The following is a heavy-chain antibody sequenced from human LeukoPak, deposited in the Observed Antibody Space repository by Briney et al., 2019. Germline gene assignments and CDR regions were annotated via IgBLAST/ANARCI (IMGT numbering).Heavy chain of an antibody. V-gene: IGHV4-39*07. J-gene: IGHJ4*02. Sequence: PSETLSLTCTVSGGSISSSSYYWVWIRHPPGKGLEWIGSIYYSGSTYYNPSLKSRVTISVDTSKSRFSVKMKSMTAADTPEYYCAREGLGTPFEFWGQGILVTVSS. CDR1: GGSISSSSYY. D-gene: IGHD7-27*01. CDR2: IYYSGST. CDR3: AREGLGTPFEF.